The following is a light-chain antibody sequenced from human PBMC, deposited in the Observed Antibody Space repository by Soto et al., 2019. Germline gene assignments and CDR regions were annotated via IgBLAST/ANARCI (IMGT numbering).Light chain of an antibody. CDR1: EGVRTN. V-gene: IGKV3-15*01. CDR2: DTS. CDR3: QPYNNWPLT. J-gene: IGKJ4*01. Sequence: EVVMTQSPATLSVSSGERVTLSCRASEGVRTNLAWYQQKPGQAPRLLIYDTSTRATGVPTRFSGSRSGAEFTLTINSLQSEDSAVYYCQPYNNWPLTFGGGTKVDIK.